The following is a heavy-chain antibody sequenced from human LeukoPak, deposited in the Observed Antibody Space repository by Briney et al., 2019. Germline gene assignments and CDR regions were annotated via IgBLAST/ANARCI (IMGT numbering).Heavy chain of an antibody. CDR2: IRYDGSNK. CDR3: ARGYRGGYSYGYTPFDY. CDR1: GFTFSSYG. V-gene: IGHV3-30*02. D-gene: IGHD5-18*01. J-gene: IGHJ4*02. Sequence: GGSLRLSCAASGFTFSSYGMHWVRQAPGKGLEWVAFIRYDGSNKYYADSVKGRFTISRDNSKNALYLQMNSLRAEDTAVYYCARGYRGGYSYGYTPFDYWGQGTLVTVSS.